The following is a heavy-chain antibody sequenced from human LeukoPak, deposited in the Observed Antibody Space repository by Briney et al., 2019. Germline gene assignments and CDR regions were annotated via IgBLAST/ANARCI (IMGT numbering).Heavy chain of an antibody. D-gene: IGHD2-21*01. CDR3: ARDILAYYYYGMDV. V-gene: IGHV1-18*01. CDR1: GGTFSSYG. Sequence: ASVKVSCKASGGTFSSYGISWVRQAPGQGLEWMGWISAYNGNTNYAQKLQGRVTMTTDTSTSTAYMELRSLRSDDTAVYYCARDILAYYYYGMDVWGQGTTVTVSS. J-gene: IGHJ6*02. CDR2: ISAYNGNT.